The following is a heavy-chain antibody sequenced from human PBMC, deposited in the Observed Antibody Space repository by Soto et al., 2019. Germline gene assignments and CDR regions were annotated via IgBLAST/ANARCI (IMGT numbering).Heavy chain of an antibody. Sequence: SETLSLTCAVYGGSFSGYYWSWVRQPPGKGLEWIGEIYHSGSTNYNPSLKSRVTISVDKSKNQFSLKLSSVTAADTAVYYCASIKRGYGNDYWGQGTLVTVS. CDR2: IYHSGST. CDR3: ASIKRGYGNDY. V-gene: IGHV4-34*01. D-gene: IGHD3-10*01. CDR1: GGSFSGYY. J-gene: IGHJ4*02.